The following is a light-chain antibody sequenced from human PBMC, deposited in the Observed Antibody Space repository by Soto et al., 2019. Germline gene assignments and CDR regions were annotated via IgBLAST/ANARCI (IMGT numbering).Light chain of an antibody. V-gene: IGKV1-27*01. CDR3: QKYNSAPWT. CDR2: VAS. CDR1: QGISNY. Sequence: DIQMTQSPSSLSASVGDRVTITCRASQGISNYLAWYQQQPGKVPKLLIYVASTLQSGVPSPFSGSGSGTDFTLIISSLQPEDGATYYCQKYNSAPWTFGQGTKVEIK. J-gene: IGKJ1*01.